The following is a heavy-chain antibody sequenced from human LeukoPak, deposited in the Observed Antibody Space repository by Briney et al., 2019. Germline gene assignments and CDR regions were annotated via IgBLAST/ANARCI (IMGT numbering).Heavy chain of an antibody. CDR3: ATSGWYLLPGVY. J-gene: IGHJ4*02. D-gene: IGHD6-19*01. CDR2: IYYSGNT. CDR1: GGSISSSSYY. Sequence: SETLSLTCTVSGGSISSSSYYWGWIRQPPGKGLEWIGSIYYSGNTYYNTSLKSRVTISVDTSKNQFSLKLSSVTAADTAVYYCATSGWYLLPGVYWGQGTLVTVSS. V-gene: IGHV4-39*01.